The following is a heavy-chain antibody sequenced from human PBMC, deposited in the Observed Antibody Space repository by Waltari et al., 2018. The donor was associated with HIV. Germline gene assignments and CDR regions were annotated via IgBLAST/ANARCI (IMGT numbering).Heavy chain of an antibody. CDR1: GFTFDDYA. V-gene: IGHV3-9*01. CDR3: AKDICGGDCSGLDY. J-gene: IGHJ4*02. CDR2: ITWNSCNI. D-gene: IGHD2-21*02. Sequence: EVQLVESGGGLVQPGKSLRLSCAASGFTFDDYAMHWVRQALGKGLEWVSGITWNSCNIAYAASVKGRFTISRDNAKKSLYLQMNSLRTEDTALYYCAKDICGGDCSGLDYWGQGTLVTVSS.